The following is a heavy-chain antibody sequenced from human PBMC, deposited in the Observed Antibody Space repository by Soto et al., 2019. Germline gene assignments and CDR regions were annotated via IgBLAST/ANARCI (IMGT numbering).Heavy chain of an antibody. V-gene: IGHV4-34*01. Sequence: SETLSLTCAVYGGSFSGYYWSWIRQPPGKGLEWIGEINHSGSTNYNPSLKSRVTISVDTSKNQFSLKLSSVTAADTAVYYCARGRVYYGSGSYYSSWFGPWGQGTLVTVSS. D-gene: IGHD3-10*01. CDR1: GGSFSGYY. J-gene: IGHJ5*02. CDR2: INHSGST. CDR3: ARGRVYYGSGSYYSSWFGP.